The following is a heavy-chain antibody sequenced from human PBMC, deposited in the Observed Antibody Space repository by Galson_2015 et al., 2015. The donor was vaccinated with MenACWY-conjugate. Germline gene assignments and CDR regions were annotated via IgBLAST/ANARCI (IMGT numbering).Heavy chain of an antibody. J-gene: IGHJ4*02. D-gene: IGHD4-17*01. Sequence: SETLSLTCTVSGGSISSSSYYWGWIRQPPGRGLEWIGSIYYSGSTYYNPSLKGRVTISVDTSKNQFSLKLSSVTAADTAVYYCASSVYYGDYYFDYWGQGTLVTVSS. CDR3: ASSVYYGDYYFDY. CDR2: IYYSGST. CDR1: GGSISSSSYY. V-gene: IGHV4-39*01.